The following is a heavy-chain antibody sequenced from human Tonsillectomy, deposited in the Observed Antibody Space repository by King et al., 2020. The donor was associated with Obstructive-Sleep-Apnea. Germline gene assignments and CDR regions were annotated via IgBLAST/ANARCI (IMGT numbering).Heavy chain of an antibody. CDR2: IYYSGST. CDR3: ARSLGAIDY. J-gene: IGHJ4*02. Sequence: VQLQESGPGLVKPSETLSLTCTVSGGSISSYYWSWIRQPPGKGLEWIGYIYYSGSTNYNPSLKSRVTISVDTSKNQFSLKLSSVTAADTAVYYCARSLGAIDYWGQGTLVTVSS. D-gene: IGHD1-26*01. V-gene: IGHV4-59*08. CDR1: GGSISSYY.